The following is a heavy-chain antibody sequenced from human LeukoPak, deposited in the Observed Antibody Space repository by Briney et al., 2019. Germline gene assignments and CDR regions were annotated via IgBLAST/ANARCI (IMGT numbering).Heavy chain of an antibody. CDR1: GYSFTSYW. Sequence: GESLQISCKGSGYSFTSYWIGWVRQLPGKGLEWMGIIYPGDSDTRYSPSFQGQVTISADKSIGTAYLQWSSLKASDTAMYYCATRTAYSSGWYDGDYGGQGTLVTVSS. CDR3: ATRTAYSSGWYDGDY. D-gene: IGHD6-19*01. V-gene: IGHV5-51*01. CDR2: IYPGDSDT. J-gene: IGHJ4*02.